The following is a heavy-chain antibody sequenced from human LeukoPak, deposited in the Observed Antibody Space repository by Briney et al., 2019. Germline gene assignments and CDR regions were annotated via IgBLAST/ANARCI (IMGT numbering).Heavy chain of an antibody. D-gene: IGHD1-14*01. CDR3: ASNRYNWFDP. Sequence: SETLSLTCTVSGGSISSSSYYWSWIRQPPGKGLEWIGYIYYSGSTNYNPSLKSRVTISVDTSKNQFSLKLSSVTAADTAVYYCASNRYNWFDPWGQGTLVTVSS. CDR2: IYYSGST. J-gene: IGHJ5*02. CDR1: GGSISSSSYY. V-gene: IGHV4-61*01.